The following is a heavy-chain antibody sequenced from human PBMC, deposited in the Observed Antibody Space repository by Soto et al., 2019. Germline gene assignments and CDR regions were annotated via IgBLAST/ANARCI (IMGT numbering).Heavy chain of an antibody. D-gene: IGHD5-18*01. CDR2: ISSSSSYI. CDR3: ARDGYSYGDAFDI. V-gene: IGHV3-21*01. J-gene: IGHJ3*02. Sequence: LRLSFAASGFTFSSYSMNWVRQAPGKGLEWVSSISSSSSYIYYADSVKGRFTISRDNAKNSLDLQMNSLRAEDTAVYYCARDGYSYGDAFDIWGQGTMVTVSS. CDR1: GFTFSSYS.